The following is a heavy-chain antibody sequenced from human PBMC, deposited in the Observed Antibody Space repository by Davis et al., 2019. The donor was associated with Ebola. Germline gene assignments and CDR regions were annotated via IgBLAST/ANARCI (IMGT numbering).Heavy chain of an antibody. CDR2: INHSGST. CDR3: ARGVGRGSGRAFDF. V-gene: IGHV4-34*01. Sequence: GSLRLSCAVYGGSFSGYFWSWIRQPPGKGLEWIGEINHSGSTLYNPSLESRVTTSVDTSKNQFSLKLTSVTAADTAVYYCARGVGRGSGRAFDFWGRGTLVSVSS. CDR1: GGSFSGYF. J-gene: IGHJ4*02. D-gene: IGHD3-10*01.